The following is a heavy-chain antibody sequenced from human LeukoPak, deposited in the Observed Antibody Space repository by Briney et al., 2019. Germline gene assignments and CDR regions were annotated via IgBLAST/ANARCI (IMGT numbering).Heavy chain of an antibody. Sequence: PSETLSLTCTVSGGSISSNNYYWAWIRQPPGKGLEWIGSIYSSGSASYNPSLKSRVSIVLDTSKNQFSLKVTSVTAADTAVYYCARARSSYAKGHYDYWGQGTLVTVSS. J-gene: IGHJ4*01. CDR1: GGSISSNNYY. CDR2: IYSSGSA. CDR3: ARARSSYAKGHYDY. V-gene: IGHV4-39*07. D-gene: IGHD6-6*01.